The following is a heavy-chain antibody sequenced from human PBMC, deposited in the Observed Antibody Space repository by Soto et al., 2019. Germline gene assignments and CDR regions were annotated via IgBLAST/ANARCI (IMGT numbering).Heavy chain of an antibody. Sequence: GGSLRLSCAASGFTFSSYAMHWVRQAPGKGLEWVAVISYDGSNKNYADSVKGRFTISRDNSKNTLYLQMNSLRAEDTAVYYCARGYDFWSGYYYPYGMDVWGQGTTVTVSS. CDR1: GFTFSSYA. D-gene: IGHD3-3*01. CDR3: ARGYDFWSGYYYPYGMDV. CDR2: ISYDGSNK. J-gene: IGHJ6*02. V-gene: IGHV3-30-3*01.